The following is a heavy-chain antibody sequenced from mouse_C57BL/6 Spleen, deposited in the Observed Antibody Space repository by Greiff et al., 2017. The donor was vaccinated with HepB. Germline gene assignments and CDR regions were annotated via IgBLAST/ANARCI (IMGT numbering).Heavy chain of an antibody. V-gene: IGHV5-12*01. CDR1: GFTFSDYY. CDR3: ARSLITTVGFDY. CDR2: ISNGGGST. J-gene: IGHJ2*01. Sequence: EVQRVESGGGLVQPGGSLKLSCAASGFTFSDYYMYWVRQTPEKRLEWVAYISNGGGSTYYPDTVKGRFTISRDNAKNTLYLQMSRLKSEDTAMYYCARSLITTVGFDYWGQGTTLTVSS. D-gene: IGHD1-1*01.